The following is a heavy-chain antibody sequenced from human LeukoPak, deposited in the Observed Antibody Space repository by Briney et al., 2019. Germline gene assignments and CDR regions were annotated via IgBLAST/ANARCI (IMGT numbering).Heavy chain of an antibody. V-gene: IGHV3-48*02. Sequence: PGGSLRLSCAASGFTFSSYSMNWVRQAPRKGLEWVSYISDTGSTIAYADSVKGRFTMSRDEAKDSLHLQMNSLRDEDTAVYYCTRRFDSWGQGVLVTVFS. CDR3: TRRFDS. CDR1: GFTFSSYS. J-gene: IGHJ4*02. CDR2: ISDTGSTI.